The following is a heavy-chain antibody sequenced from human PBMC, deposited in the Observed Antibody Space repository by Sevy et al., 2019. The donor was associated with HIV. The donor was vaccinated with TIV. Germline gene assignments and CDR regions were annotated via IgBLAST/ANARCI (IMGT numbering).Heavy chain of an antibody. D-gene: IGHD2-2*01. CDR1: GYTLTELS. V-gene: IGHV1-24*01. Sequence: ASVKVSCKVSGYTLTELSMHWVRQAPGKGLELMGGFAEDGEIMYAQKFQGRVTMTEDTSTDTAYMELSSLRSEDTAVYYCATDIVVGRDYWGQGTLVTVSS. CDR3: ATDIVVGRDY. J-gene: IGHJ4*02. CDR2: FAEDGEI.